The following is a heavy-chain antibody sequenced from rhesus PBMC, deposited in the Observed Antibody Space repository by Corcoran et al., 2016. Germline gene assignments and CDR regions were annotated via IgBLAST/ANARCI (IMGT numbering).Heavy chain of an antibody. J-gene: IGHJ4*01. V-gene: IGHV3-178*01. D-gene: IGHD7-45*01. CDR3: ARANWGPDY. CDR1: GSTFSDYY. Sequence: EVQLVESVGGLAKPWGSLRLPCAASGSTFSDYYMAWGRLAPGKGLEWVSRISNGGESTWYADSVKGRFTISRESAKNTLYLQMSSLTTEDTAVYYCARANWGPDYWGQGVLVTVSS. CDR2: ISNGGEST.